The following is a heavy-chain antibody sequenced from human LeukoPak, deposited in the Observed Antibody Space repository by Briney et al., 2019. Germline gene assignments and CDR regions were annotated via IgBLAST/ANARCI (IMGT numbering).Heavy chain of an antibody. CDR3: ARERRDGYNPGHFDY. Sequence: PSETLSLTCAVYGGSLSGYYWSWIRQPPGKGLEWIGEINHSGSTNYNPSLKSRVTISVDTSKNQFSLKLSSVTAADTAVYYCARERRDGYNPGHFDYWGQGTLVTVSS. CDR2: INHSGST. CDR1: GGSLSGYY. D-gene: IGHD5-24*01. J-gene: IGHJ4*02. V-gene: IGHV4-34*01.